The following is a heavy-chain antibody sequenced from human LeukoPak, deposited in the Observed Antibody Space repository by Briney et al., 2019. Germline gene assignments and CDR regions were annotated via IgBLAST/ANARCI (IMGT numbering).Heavy chain of an antibody. CDR2: ISSSGSTI. J-gene: IGHJ5*02. D-gene: IGHD2-15*01. CDR1: GFTFSSYE. V-gene: IGHV3-48*03. CDR3: ARDGAPYCSGGSCYPNWFDP. Sequence: PGGSLRLSCAASGFTFSSYEMNWVRQAPGKGLEWVSYISSSGSTIYYADSVKGRFTISRDNAKNSLYLQMNSLRAEDTAVYYCARDGAPYCSGGSCYPNWFDPWGQGTLVTVSS.